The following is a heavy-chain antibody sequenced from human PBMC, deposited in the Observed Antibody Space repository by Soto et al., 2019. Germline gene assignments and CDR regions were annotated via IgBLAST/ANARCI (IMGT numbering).Heavy chain of an antibody. Sequence: ASVKVSCKASGYTFTSYGISCVRQAPGQGLEWMGWISAYNGNTNYAQKLQGRVTMNTDTSTSTAYMELRSLRSDDTAVYYCARRRPGAPRYYDYGMDVWGQGTTVSVSS. D-gene: IGHD1-26*01. CDR1: GYTFTSYG. J-gene: IGHJ6*02. CDR3: ARRRPGAPRYYDYGMDV. V-gene: IGHV1-18*01. CDR2: ISAYNGNT.